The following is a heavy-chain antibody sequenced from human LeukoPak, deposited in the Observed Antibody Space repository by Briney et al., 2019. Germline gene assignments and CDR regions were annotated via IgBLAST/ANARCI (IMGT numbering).Heavy chain of an antibody. CDR2: IIPILGIA. D-gene: IGHD3-3*01. CDR3: ARLAIGVVEYYFDY. J-gene: IGHJ4*02. CDR1: GGTFSSYT. Sequence: SVKVSCKASGGTFSSYTISWVRQAPGQGLEWMGRIIPILGIANYAQKFQGRVTITADKSTSTAYMELSSLRSEDTAVYYCARLAIGVVEYYFDYWGQGTLVTVSS. V-gene: IGHV1-69*02.